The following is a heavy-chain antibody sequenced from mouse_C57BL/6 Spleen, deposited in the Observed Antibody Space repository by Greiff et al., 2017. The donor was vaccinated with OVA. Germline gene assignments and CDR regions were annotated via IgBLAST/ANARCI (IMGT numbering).Heavy chain of an antibody. Sequence: VQLQQSGPELVKPGASVKMSCKASGYTFTDYNMHWVKQSHGKSLEWIGYINPNNGGTSYNQKFKGKATLTVNKSSSTAYMELRSLKSEDSAVYYCARGERRYGSSYGDWYFDVWGTGTTVTVSS. CDR2: INPNNGGT. D-gene: IGHD1-1*01. V-gene: IGHV1-22*01. CDR3: ARGERRYGSSYGDWYFDV. J-gene: IGHJ1*03. CDR1: GYTFTDYN.